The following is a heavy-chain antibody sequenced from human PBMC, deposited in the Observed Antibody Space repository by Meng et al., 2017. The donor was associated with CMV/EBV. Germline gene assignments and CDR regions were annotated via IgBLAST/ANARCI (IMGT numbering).Heavy chain of an antibody. D-gene: IGHD3-3*01. Sequence: GSLRLSCTASGGSISSSSYYWGWIRQPPGKGLEWIGSIYYSGSTYYNPSLKSRVTISVDTSKNQFSLKLSSVTAADTAVYYCARDFYDFWSGYYNWFDPWGQGTLVTVSS. CDR1: GGSISSSSYY. V-gene: IGHV4-39*07. CDR2: IYYSGST. J-gene: IGHJ5*02. CDR3: ARDFYDFWSGYYNWFDP.